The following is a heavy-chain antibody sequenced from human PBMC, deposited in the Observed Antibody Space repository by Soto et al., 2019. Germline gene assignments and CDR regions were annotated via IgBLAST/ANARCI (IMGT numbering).Heavy chain of an antibody. D-gene: IGHD3-10*01. CDR3: AKDPGQLLWFEPGD. J-gene: IGHJ4*02. V-gene: IGHV3-11*05. Sequence: PGGSLRLSCAASGFTFSDYYMNWIRQAPGKGLEWVSSISGSSNNTKYADSVKGRFTISRDNAKKTLNQQMNSLRAEDTAVYYCAKDPGQLLWFEPGDWSQGTLVTVSS. CDR1: GFTFSDYY. CDR2: ISGSSNNT.